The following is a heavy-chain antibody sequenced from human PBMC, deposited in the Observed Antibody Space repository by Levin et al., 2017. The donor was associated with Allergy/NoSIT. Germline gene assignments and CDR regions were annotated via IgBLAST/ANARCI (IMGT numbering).Heavy chain of an antibody. CDR1: GIIFSNYA. J-gene: IGHJ4*02. Sequence: PGGSLRLSCVASGIIFSNYAMSWVRQAPGRGLECVSSISANGHSTYYADSVKGRFTISRDRSKNTLYLQMNSLTAEDTAVYYCARAWADRASGYYDYWGQGTLVTVSS. CDR3: ARAWADRASGYYDY. D-gene: IGHD3-22*01. V-gene: IGHV3-23*01. CDR2: ISANGHST.